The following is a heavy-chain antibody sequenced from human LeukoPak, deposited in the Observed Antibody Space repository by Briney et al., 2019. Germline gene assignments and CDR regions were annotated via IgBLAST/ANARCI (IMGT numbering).Heavy chain of an antibody. Sequence: ASVKVSCKASGYTFTSYDINWVRQAPGQGLEWMGVIKPDSGDTNYAQKFQGRVTMTRDTSITTAYMELNRLTSDDTAVYYCVRDRPHNWFDPWGQGTLVTVSS. CDR1: GYTFTSYD. J-gene: IGHJ5*02. CDR2: IKPDSGDT. CDR3: VRDRPHNWFDP. V-gene: IGHV1-2*02.